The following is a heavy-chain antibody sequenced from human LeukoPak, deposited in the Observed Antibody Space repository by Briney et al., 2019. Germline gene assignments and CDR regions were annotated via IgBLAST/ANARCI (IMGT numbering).Heavy chain of an antibody. CDR2: IFTSGST. D-gene: IGHD3-16*02. V-gene: IGHV4-4*07. J-gene: IGHJ6*03. CDR1: GDSSSTYY. CDR3: ARDYPDYYYYYMDV. Sequence: SETLSLTCTVSGDSSSTYYWSWIRQPAGKGLEWIGRIFTSGSTNYNPSLKSRVTMSLDTSKNQFSLKLSSVTAADTAVYYCARDYPDYYYYYMDVWGKGTTVTVSS.